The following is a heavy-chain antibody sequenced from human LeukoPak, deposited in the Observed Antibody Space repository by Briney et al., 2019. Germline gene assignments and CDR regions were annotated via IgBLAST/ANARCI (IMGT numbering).Heavy chain of an antibody. Sequence: GGSLRLSCEASGFTFSHYWRHWVRQAPGKGLVWVSRTNTDGSSTSYMDSAKGRFTISRDNAKSTIYLQMNSLRAEDTAVYYCVPSDSSGLDWGQGTLVTVSS. V-gene: IGHV3-74*01. CDR2: TNTDGSST. CDR3: VPSDSSGLD. D-gene: IGHD3-22*01. CDR1: GFTFSHYW. J-gene: IGHJ4*02.